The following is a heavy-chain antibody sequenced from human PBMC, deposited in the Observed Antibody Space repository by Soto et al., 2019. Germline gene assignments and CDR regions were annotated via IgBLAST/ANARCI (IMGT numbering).Heavy chain of an antibody. J-gene: IGHJ4*02. V-gene: IGHV3-23*01. Sequence: EVQLLESGGGLVQPGGSLRLSCAASGFTFSSYAMSWVRQAPGKGLEWVSAISGSGGSTYYADYVKGRFTISRDNSKNTLYLQMNSLRAEDTAVYYCAKARYGDYDSGYWGQGTLVTVSS. D-gene: IGHD4-17*01. CDR1: GFTFSSYA. CDR3: AKARYGDYDSGY. CDR2: ISGSGGST.